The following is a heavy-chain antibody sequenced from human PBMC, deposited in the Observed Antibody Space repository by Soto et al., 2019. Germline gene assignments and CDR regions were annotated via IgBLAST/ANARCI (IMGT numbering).Heavy chain of an antibody. CDR2: IYYSGST. J-gene: IGHJ4*02. D-gene: IGHD3-16*02. Sequence: QVQLQESGPGLVKTSQTLSLTCTVSGDSISSGDFYWSWVRQAPGKGLEWIGYIYYSGSTDYNPSLKSRVTMSIDASKSQFSLKLSSVTAADTAVYYCARDRSVWGSYRSSFDYWGRGTLVTVSS. V-gene: IGHV4-30-4*01. CDR1: GDSISSGDFY. CDR3: ARDRSVWGSYRSSFDY.